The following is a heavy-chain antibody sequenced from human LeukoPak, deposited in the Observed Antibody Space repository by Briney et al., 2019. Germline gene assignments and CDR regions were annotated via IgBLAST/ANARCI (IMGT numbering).Heavy chain of an antibody. CDR3: ARASSSSFFSAFDI. J-gene: IGHJ3*02. Sequence: PGGSLRLSCAASGFTFSSYAMHWVRQAPGKGLEYVSAISSNGGSTYYANSVKGRFTVSRDNSKSTLYLQMGSLRAEDMAVYYCARASSSSFFSAFDIWGQGTMVTVSS. D-gene: IGHD6-13*01. V-gene: IGHV3-64*01. CDR1: GFTFSSYA. CDR2: ISSNGGST.